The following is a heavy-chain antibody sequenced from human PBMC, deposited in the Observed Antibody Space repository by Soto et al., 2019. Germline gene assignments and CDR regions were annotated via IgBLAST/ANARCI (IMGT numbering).Heavy chain of an antibody. J-gene: IGHJ6*02. CDR3: ARFGGYLYDYYYGMDV. Sequence: SETLSLTCTVHGPSISSYYWSWIRQPPGKGLEWIGYIYYSGSTNYNPSLKSRVTISVDTSKNQFSLKLSSVTAADTAVYYCARFGGYLYDYYYGMDVWGQGTTVT. D-gene: IGHD2-15*01. V-gene: IGHV4-59*01. CDR2: IYYSGST. CDR1: GPSISSYY.